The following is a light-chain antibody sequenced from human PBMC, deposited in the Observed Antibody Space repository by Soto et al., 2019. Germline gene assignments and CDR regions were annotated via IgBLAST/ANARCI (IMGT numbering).Light chain of an antibody. CDR1: QVISSW. CDR2: QAS. CDR3: HQASSFPLS. V-gene: IGKV1-12*01. J-gene: IGKJ4*01. Sequence: DIQMTQSPSSVSASVGDTVTVSCRASQVISSWLAWYQQKPGRAPNLLIYQASTLQTGVPSRFSGSGSGTDFTLTITNLQPEDFATYYCHQASSFPLSFGGGTKVEIK.